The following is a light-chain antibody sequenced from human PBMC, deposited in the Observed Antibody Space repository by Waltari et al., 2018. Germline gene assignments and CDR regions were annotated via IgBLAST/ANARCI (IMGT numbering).Light chain of an antibody. CDR3: VQTLETPPWT. J-gene: IGKJ1*01. CDR1: QSLLNSNGYNY. CDR2: LGS. V-gene: IGKV2-28*01. Sequence: IVVTQSPLSLSVNPGEPASISCRSSQSLLNSNGYNYVDWYLQKPGQSPQHLIYLGSYRASGVPYRVRGSGSGTDFTLKISRVEAEDVGVYYCVQTLETPPWTFGQGTKVEIK.